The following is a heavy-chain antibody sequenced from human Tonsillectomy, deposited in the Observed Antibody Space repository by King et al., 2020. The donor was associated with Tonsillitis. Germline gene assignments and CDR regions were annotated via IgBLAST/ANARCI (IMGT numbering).Heavy chain of an antibody. CDR1: GFTFSSYA. J-gene: IGHJ4*02. CDR2: ISSGGGST. Sequence: EVQLVESGGGLEQPGGSLRLSCAASGFTFSSYAMSWVRQAPGKRLEWVSSISSGGGSTYYADSVKGRFTISRDNSKNTLYLQMNSLRAEDTAVYYCAKDGNYYDSSGYFPDYWGQGTLVTVSS. V-gene: IGHV3-23*04. CDR3: AKDGNYYDSSGYFPDY. D-gene: IGHD3-22*01.